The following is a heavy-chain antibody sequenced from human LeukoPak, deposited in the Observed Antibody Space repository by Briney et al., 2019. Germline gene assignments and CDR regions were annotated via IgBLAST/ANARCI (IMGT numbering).Heavy chain of an antibody. Sequence: PGGSLRLSCAASGFTFSNYAMHWVRQAPGKGLEWVAVISYDGNNKYYADSVKGRFTISRDNPKNTLYLHMNSLRAEDTAVYFCARDDAAYYFDFWGQGTLVTVSS. V-gene: IGHV3-30-3*01. CDR3: ARDDAAYYFDF. CDR1: GFTFSNYA. CDR2: ISYDGNNK. J-gene: IGHJ4*02. D-gene: IGHD6-25*01.